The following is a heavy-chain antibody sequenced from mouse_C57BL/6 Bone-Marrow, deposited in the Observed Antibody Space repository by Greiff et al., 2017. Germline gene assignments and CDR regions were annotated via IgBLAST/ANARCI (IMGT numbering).Heavy chain of an antibody. V-gene: IGHV1-64*01. J-gene: IGHJ1*03. CDR1: GYTFTSYW. CDR2: IHPNSGST. Sequence: QVQLKQPGAELVKPGASVKLSCKASGYTFTSYWMHWVKQRPGQGLEWIGMIHPNSGSTNYNEKFKSKATLTVDKSSSTAYMQLSSLTSEDSAVYYCARGSTGVATKYFDVWGTGTTVTVSS. CDR3: ARGSTGVATKYFDV. D-gene: IGHD1-1*01.